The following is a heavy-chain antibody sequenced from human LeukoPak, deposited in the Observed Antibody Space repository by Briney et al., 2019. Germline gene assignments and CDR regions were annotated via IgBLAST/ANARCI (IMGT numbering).Heavy chain of an antibody. CDR1: GFTFSSYW. Sequence: GGSLRLSCAASGFTFSSYWMSWVRQAPGKGLEWVANIKQDGSEKYYVDSVKGRFTISRDNAKNSLYLQMNSLGAEDTAVYYCARAAVLLWFGPDYWGQGTLVTVSS. D-gene: IGHD3-10*01. CDR3: ARAAVLLWFGPDY. V-gene: IGHV3-7*01. J-gene: IGHJ4*02. CDR2: IKQDGSEK.